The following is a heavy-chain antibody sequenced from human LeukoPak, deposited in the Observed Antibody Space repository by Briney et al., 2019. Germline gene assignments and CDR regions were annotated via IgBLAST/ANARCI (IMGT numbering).Heavy chain of an antibody. J-gene: IGHJ4*02. CDR3: AREVEQWLVYYFDY. Sequence: GGSLRLSCAASGFTFSNAWMSWVRQAPGKGLEWVAVISYDGSIKYYADSVKGRFTISRDNSKTTLYLQMNSLRAKDTAVYYCAREVEQWLVYYFDYWGQGTLVTVSS. CDR2: ISYDGSIK. V-gene: IGHV3-30-3*01. D-gene: IGHD6-19*01. CDR1: GFTFSNAW.